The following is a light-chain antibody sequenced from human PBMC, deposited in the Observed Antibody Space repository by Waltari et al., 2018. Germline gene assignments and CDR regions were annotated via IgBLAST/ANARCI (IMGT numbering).Light chain of an antibody. J-gene: IGKJ1*01. CDR3: QQFESYPWT. CDR1: HTIGNY. Sequence: IQMKQSLSTLSASVGDRVTITCRAIHTIGNYLSWYQQKPWRAPKLLMYKASSLEGGVPSRFTGSGSGTEFTLTISSLQPDDFATYYCQQFESYPWTFGQGTKVEIK. V-gene: IGKV1-5*03. CDR2: KAS.